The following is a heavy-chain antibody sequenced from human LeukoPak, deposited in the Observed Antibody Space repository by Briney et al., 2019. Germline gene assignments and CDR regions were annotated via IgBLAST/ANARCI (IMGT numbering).Heavy chain of an antibody. V-gene: IGHV3-23*01. CDR1: GFTFSSYA. CDR3: AKGVAYDTNSLFFDY. D-gene: IGHD3-9*01. Sequence: GGSLRLSCAASGFTFSSYAMSWVRQAPGKGLEWVSAISGSGGSTYYADSVKGRFTVSRDNSKNTLYLQMNSLRAEDTAVYYCAKGVAYDTNSLFFDYWGQGTLVTVSS. CDR2: ISGSGGST. J-gene: IGHJ4*02.